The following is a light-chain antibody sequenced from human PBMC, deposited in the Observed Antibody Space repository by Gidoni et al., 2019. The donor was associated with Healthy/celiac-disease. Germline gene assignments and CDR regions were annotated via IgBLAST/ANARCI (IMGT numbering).Light chain of an antibody. V-gene: IGKV1-9*01. Sequence: DIQLTQSPSFLSASVGDRVTITCRASQGISSYLAWYQQKPGKAPKLLIYAASTLQSGVPSRFSGSGSGTEFTLTISSLQPEDFATYYFQQLNSYPRTFGQXTRLEIK. CDR2: AAS. CDR3: QQLNSYPRT. J-gene: IGKJ5*01. CDR1: QGISSY.